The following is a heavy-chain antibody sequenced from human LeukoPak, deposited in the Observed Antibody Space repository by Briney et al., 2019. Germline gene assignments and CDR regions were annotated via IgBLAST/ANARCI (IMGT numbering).Heavy chain of an antibody. CDR2: ISSSSSTI. D-gene: IGHD6-6*01. V-gene: IGHV3-48*02. CDR3: AREYSSSSGKALDY. Sequence: GGSLRLSCAASGLTFTTYSMNWVRQAPGKGLEWVSYISSSSSTIYYADSVKGRFTISRDNAKNSLHLQMNTLRDEDTAVYYCAREYSSSSGKALDYWGQGTLVTVSS. CDR1: GLTFTTYS. J-gene: IGHJ4*02.